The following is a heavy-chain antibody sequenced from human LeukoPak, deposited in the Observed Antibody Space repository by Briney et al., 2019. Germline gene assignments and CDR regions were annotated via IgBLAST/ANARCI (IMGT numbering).Heavy chain of an antibody. CDR2: ISWNSGSI. Sequence: GGSLRLSCAASGFTFDDYAMHWVRQVPGKGLEWVSGISWNSGSIGYADSVKGRFTISRDNAKNSLYLQMNSLRAEDTAVYYCAELGITMIGGVWGKGTTVTISS. CDR1: GFTFDDYA. V-gene: IGHV3-9*01. J-gene: IGHJ6*04. CDR3: AELGITMIGGV. D-gene: IGHD3-10*02.